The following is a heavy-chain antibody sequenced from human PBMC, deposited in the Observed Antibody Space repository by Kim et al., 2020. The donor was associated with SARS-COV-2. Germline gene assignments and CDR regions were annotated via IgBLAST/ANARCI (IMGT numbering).Heavy chain of an antibody. Sequence: DGYNKVYAGSVKARFTISRDSSNNTLFLQMNSLRRDDTAVYYCARRNSLDVWGQGTTVTVAS. CDR3: ARRNSLDV. V-gene: IGHV3-30-3*01. J-gene: IGHJ6*02. CDR2: DGYNK.